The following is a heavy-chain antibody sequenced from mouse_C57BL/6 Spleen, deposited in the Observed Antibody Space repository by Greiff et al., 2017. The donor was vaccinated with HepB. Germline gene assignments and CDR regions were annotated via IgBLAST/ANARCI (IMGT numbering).Heavy chain of an antibody. J-gene: IGHJ2*01. CDR3: TPCTYYSNFDY. D-gene: IGHD2-5*01. Sequence: VHVKQSGAELVRPGASVKLSCTASGFNIKDYYMHWVKQRPEQGLEWIGRIDPEDGDTEYAPKFQGKATMTADTSSNTAYLQLSSLTSEDTAVYYCTPCTYYSNFDYRGQGTTLTVSS. CDR2: IDPEDGDT. V-gene: IGHV14-1*01. CDR1: GFNIKDYY.